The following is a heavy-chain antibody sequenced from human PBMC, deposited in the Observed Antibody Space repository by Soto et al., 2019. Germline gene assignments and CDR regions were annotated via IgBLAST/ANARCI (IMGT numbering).Heavy chain of an antibody. CDR3: ERGQVTNRITGTPKGYYFYRMDV. V-gene: IGHV3-33*01. CDR1: GFTFISYA. D-gene: IGHD1-7*01. J-gene: IGHJ6*02. CDR2: IWYDGSNK. Sequence: GGSLRLSCAASGFTFISYAMHWVRQAPGKGLEWVAVIWYDGSNKYYTDSVKGRFTISRDNSKNTLYLQMNSLRAEDTGVYYCERGQVTNRITGTPKGYYFYRMDVWAQGTTVTAS.